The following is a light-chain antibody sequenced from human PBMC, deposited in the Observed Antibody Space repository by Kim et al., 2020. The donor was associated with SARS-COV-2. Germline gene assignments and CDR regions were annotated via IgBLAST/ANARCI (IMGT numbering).Light chain of an antibody. Sequence: ALGQTVRITCQGDSLRSYYATWYQQKPGQAPIVVIYGKNNRPSGIPDRFSGSNSGNTASLTITGTQAGDEADYYCNSRDSNDNVVFGGGTQLTVL. CDR1: SLRSYY. CDR2: GKN. CDR3: NSRDSNDNVV. J-gene: IGLJ2*01. V-gene: IGLV3-19*01.